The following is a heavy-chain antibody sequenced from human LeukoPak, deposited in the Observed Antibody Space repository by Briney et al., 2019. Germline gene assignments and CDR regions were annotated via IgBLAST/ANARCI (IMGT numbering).Heavy chain of an antibody. CDR1: GYTFTSYG. V-gene: IGHV1-18*01. Sequence: ASVKVSCKASGYTFTSYGISWVRQAPGQGLEWMGRISAYNGNTNYAQKLQGRVTMTTDTSTSTAYMELRSLRSDDTAVYYCARVACSSTSCPPDYWGQGTLVTVSS. CDR2: ISAYNGNT. J-gene: IGHJ4*02. D-gene: IGHD2-2*01. CDR3: ARVACSSTSCPPDY.